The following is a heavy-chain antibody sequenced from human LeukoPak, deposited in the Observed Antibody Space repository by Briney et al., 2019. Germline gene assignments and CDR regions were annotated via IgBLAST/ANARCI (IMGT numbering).Heavy chain of an antibody. J-gene: IGHJ4*02. V-gene: IGHV3-23*01. CDR2: ISGSGGST. D-gene: IGHD6-19*01. Sequence: GGSLRLSCAASGFTFSSYAMSWVRQAPGKGLEWVSAISGSGGSTYYADSVKGRFTISRDNSENTLYLQMNSLRAEDTAVYYCAKDLEQWLVQGSFDYWGQGTLVTVSS. CDR3: AKDLEQWLVQGSFDY. CDR1: GFTFSSYA.